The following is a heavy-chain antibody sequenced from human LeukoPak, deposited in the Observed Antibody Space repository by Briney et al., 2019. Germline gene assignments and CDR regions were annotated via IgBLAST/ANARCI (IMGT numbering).Heavy chain of an antibody. Sequence: ASVKVSCKVSGYTLTELSMHWVRQAPGKGLEWMGGFDPEDGETIYAQKFQGRVTMTEDTSTDTAYMELSSLRSEDTAVYYCARAYHYYDSSGYYYYFDYWGQGTLVTVSS. CDR1: GYTLTELS. CDR2: FDPEDGET. CDR3: ARAYHYYDSSGYYYYFDY. D-gene: IGHD3-22*01. J-gene: IGHJ4*02. V-gene: IGHV1-24*01.